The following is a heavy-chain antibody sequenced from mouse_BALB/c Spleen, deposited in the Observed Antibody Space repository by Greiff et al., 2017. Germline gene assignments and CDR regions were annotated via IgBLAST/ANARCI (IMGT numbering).Heavy chain of an antibody. CDR2: IWSGGST. CDR1: GFSFTSYG. CDR3: ARRGDGNYEGVFAY. V-gene: IGHV2-2*02. Sequence: VMLVESGPGLVQPSQTLSITCTVSGFSFTSYGVYWVRQSPGKGLEWLGVIWSGGSTDYNAAFISRLSISTDNSKSQVFFKMNSLQANDTAIYYCARRGDGNYEGVFAYWGQGTLVTVSA. J-gene: IGHJ3*01. D-gene: IGHD2-1*01.